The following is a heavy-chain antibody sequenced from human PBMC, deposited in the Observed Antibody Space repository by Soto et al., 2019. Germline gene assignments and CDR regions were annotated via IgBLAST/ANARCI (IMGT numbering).Heavy chain of an antibody. J-gene: IGHJ4*02. CDR2: IYYSGSS. D-gene: IGHD3-22*01. CDR1: GGSISGYY. V-gene: IGHV4-59*01. Sequence: SGTLSLTCTVSGGSISGYYWSWIRQPPGKGLEWIGYIYYSGSSNYNPSLKSRVTIPLDTSKNQFSLRLRSVTAADTAVYYCARARYDSSGYYYFDYWGQGTLVTVSS. CDR3: ARARYDSSGYYYFDY.